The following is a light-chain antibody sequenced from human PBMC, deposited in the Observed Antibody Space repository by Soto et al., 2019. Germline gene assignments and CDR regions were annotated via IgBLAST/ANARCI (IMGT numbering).Light chain of an antibody. CDR3: QQYDNLLIT. CDR1: QEISNY. J-gene: IGKJ5*01. Sequence: DVQMTQSPSCLSASLGDRVTITCQASQEISNYLNWYQQKPGKAPKLLIYDASNFETGVPSRFSGSGSGTDFTFTISSLQPEDIATYYCQQYDNLLITFGQGTRLEIK. V-gene: IGKV1-33*01. CDR2: DAS.